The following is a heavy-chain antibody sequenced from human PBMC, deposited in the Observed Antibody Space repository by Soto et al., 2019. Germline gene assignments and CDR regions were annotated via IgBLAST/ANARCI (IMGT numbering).Heavy chain of an antibody. CDR3: AKGRRVPAATYYYYYMDV. J-gene: IGHJ6*03. CDR2: ISGSGGST. D-gene: IGHD2-2*01. CDR1: GFTFSSYA. Sequence: EVQLLESGGGLVQPGGSLRLSCAASGFTFSSYAMSWVRQAPGKGLEWVSAISGSGGSTYYADSVKGRFTISRDNSKNTLYLQMNSLRAEDTAVYYCAKGRRVPAATYYYYYMDVWGKGTTVTVS. V-gene: IGHV3-23*01.